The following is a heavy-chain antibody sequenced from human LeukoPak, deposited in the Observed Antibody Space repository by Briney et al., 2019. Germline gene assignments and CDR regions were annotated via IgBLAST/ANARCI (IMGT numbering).Heavy chain of an antibody. J-gene: IGHJ4*02. CDR2: ISSSSSYI. Sequence: GGSRRLSCAASGFTFSSYSTNWVRQAPGDGLEWVSSISSSSSYIHSADSVKGRFTITRDNAKNSMYLQMNSLRAEDTALYYCARDSRMTTVTIYPDYWGQGTLVTVSS. D-gene: IGHD4-17*01. V-gene: IGHV3-21*01. CDR3: ARDSRMTTVTIYPDY. CDR1: GFTFSSYS.